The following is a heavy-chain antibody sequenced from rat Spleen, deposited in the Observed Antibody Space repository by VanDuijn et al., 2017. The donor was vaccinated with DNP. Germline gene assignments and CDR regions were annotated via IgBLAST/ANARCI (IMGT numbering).Heavy chain of an antibody. CDR3: ARLESTTDHYFDY. V-gene: IGHV5-25*01. CDR2: MSTSGGET. Sequence: EVQLVESGGDLVQPGRSLKLSCAASGFTFSNHYMAWVRQAPKKGLEWVATMSTSGGETYYSESVKGRVTISRDNAKSSLYLEMNSLKTEDTATYYCARLESTTDHYFDYWGQGVMVTVSS. J-gene: IGHJ2*01. CDR1: GFTFSNHY. D-gene: IGHD1-6*01.